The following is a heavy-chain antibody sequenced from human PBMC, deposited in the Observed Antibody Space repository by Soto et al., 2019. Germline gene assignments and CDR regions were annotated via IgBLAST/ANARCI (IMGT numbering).Heavy chain of an antibody. CDR1: GYTFSNYG. J-gene: IGHJ4*02. V-gene: IGHV1-18*01. D-gene: IGHD3-10*01. Sequence: QVQLVHSGGEVKKPGASVTVSCKATGYTFSNYGITWVRQAPDQGLEWMGWVSAYNGNTIYGQKFQGRVTMTTDTSTSTAYMELRSLISDDTAVYYCARGSEAWFGGIYGHWGQGTQVTVSS. CDR2: VSAYNGNT. CDR3: ARGSEAWFGGIYGH.